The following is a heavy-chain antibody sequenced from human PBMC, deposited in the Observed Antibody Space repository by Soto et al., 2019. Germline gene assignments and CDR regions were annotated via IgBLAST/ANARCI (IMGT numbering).Heavy chain of an antibody. CDR3: ASSSGDLDVYGMDI. D-gene: IGHD3-10*01. J-gene: IGHJ6*02. CDR1: GFTFSRYA. Sequence: EAQLLESGGGLVQPGGSLRLSCAASGFTFSRYAMSWVRQAPGTGLEWVSTVTGGGHTTYNADSVNGRFTISRDNSKNTLYLQMHNLRAEDTAIYYCASSSGDLDVYGMDIWGPGTTVTGSS. CDR2: VTGGGHTT. V-gene: IGHV3-23*01.